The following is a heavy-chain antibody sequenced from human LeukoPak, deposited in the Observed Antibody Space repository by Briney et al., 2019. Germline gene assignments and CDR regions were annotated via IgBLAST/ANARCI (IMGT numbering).Heavy chain of an antibody. J-gene: IGHJ1*01. Sequence: GASVKVSCKASGYTFTGYYIHWVRQAPGQGLEWMGWINPNSGGTLYSQNFQGRVTMTRDTSISTASMELIRLTSDDTAVYYCATSSGYYVGYIQYWGQGTLVTVSS. CDR1: GYTFTGYY. CDR2: INPNSGGT. CDR3: ATSSGYYVGYIQY. D-gene: IGHD3-22*01. V-gene: IGHV1-2*02.